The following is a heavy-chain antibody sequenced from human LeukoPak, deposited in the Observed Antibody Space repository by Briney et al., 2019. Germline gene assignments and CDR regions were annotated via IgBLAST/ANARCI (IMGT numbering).Heavy chain of an antibody. D-gene: IGHD3-22*01. J-gene: IGHJ4*02. Sequence: GGSLRLSCAASGFTFSTYAMSWVRQAPGMGLDWVSRISVSGTTKYADSVKRRFTISRDHSSNTLYLQMDSLRADDTALYYCAKDLGNYFDTSGYDYWGQGTLVTVSS. CDR3: AKDLGNYFDTSGYDY. V-gene: IGHV3-23*01. CDR1: GFTFSTYA. CDR2: ISVSGTT.